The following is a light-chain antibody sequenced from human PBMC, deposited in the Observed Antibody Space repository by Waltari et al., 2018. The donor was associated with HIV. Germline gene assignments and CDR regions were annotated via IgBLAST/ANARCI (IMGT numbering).Light chain of an antibody. V-gene: IGLV6-57*01. CDR1: SGSIGSNY. Sequence: FMLTQPSSVSESPGKTVTISCTRSSGSIGSNYVQWYQQRPGSSPTTVIYEDDQRPSGVPGRFAGSIDRSSNSASLPISGLMTEDEADYYCQSYDSNTRIFGTGTKVTVL. CDR2: EDD. J-gene: IGLJ1*01. CDR3: QSYDSNTRI.